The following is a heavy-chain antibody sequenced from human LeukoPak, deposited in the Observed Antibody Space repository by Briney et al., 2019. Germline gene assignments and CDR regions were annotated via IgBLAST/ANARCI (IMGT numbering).Heavy chain of an antibody. Sequence: SVKVSCKASGGTFSSYAISWVRQAPGQGLEWMGGIIPIFGTANYAQKFQGRVTITADKSTSTAYMELSSLRSEDTAVYYCAREFDSSGWYFYYYYYMDVWGKGTTVTVSS. D-gene: IGHD6-19*01. V-gene: IGHV1-69*06. CDR3: AREFDSSGWYFYYYYYMDV. CDR2: IIPIFGTA. J-gene: IGHJ6*03. CDR1: GGTFSSYA.